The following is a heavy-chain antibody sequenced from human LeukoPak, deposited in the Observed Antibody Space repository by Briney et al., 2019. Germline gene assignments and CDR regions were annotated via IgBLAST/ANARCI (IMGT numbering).Heavy chain of an antibody. CDR1: GFTFSSYW. CDR2: IDTDGSNT. V-gene: IGHV3-74*01. Sequence: GGSLRLSCAASGFTFSSYWIHWVRQAPGKGLVWVSRIDTDGSNTNYADSVKGRFTISRDNAQNTVYLQMNSLRSEDTAVYYCARGGGTSMDVWGKGTTVTVSS. CDR3: ARGGGTSMDV. J-gene: IGHJ6*03. D-gene: IGHD1-26*01.